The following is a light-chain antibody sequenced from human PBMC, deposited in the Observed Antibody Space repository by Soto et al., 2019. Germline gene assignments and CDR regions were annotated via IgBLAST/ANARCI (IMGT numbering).Light chain of an antibody. CDR3: QQYNSYSP. V-gene: IGKV1-5*01. J-gene: IGKJ1*01. Sequence: DIQMTQSPSTLSASVGDRVTITFRASQSISSWLAWYQQKPGKAPKLLIYDAASLESGVPSRFSGSGSGTEFPLTISSLQPDDFATYYSQQYNSYSPFGQGTKVEIK. CDR1: QSISSW. CDR2: DAA.